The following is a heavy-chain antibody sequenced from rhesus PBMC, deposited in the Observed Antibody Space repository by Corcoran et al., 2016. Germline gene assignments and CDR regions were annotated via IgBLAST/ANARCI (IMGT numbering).Heavy chain of an antibody. V-gene: IGHV4-127*01. CDR3: ARGYSGYSRGADY. CDR1: GYSISSGYG. J-gene: IGHJ4*01. Sequence: QVQLQESGPGLVKPSETLSLTCAVSGYSISSGYGWSWIRQPPGKGLVWFVYLGGSSGHTNYNPSLKIQVTIQKNTSKNQFSLKRSSVTAANPAVYYCARGYSGYSRGADYWGQGVLVTVSS. D-gene: IGHD5-24*01. CDR2: LGGSSGHT.